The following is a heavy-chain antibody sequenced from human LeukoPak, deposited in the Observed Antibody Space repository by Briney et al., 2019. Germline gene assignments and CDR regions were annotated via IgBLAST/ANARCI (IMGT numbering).Heavy chain of an antibody. CDR2: VYTSGST. D-gene: IGHD1-26*01. CDR1: GASISNYY. J-gene: IGHJ4*02. Sequence: SETLSLTCTVSGASISNYYWSWIRQPAGKGLEWIGRVYTSGSTNYNPSLKSRVTISVDKSKNQFFLKLSSVTAADTAVYYWAGRDYWGQGTLVTVSS. V-gene: IGHV4-4*07. CDR3: AGRDY.